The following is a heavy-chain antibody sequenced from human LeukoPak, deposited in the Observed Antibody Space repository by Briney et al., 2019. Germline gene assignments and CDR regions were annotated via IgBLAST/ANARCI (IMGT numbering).Heavy chain of an antibody. Sequence: GGSLRLSCAASGFTFRSYTMNWVRQAPGKGLEWVSSISSSGTYIYYADSVKGRFTISRDNAKNSLYLQMNNLRVEDTAVYYCARAVDVADYWGRGTTVTVSS. D-gene: IGHD3-16*01. CDR3: ARAVDVADY. CDR1: GFTFRSYT. V-gene: IGHV3-21*01. CDR2: ISSSGTYI. J-gene: IGHJ4*02.